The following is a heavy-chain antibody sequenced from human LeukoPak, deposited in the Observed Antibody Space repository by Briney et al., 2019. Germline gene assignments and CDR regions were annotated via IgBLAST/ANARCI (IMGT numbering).Heavy chain of an antibody. CDR1: GGSISSYY. J-gene: IGHJ4*02. CDR3: ARLRTDYLGDYFDY. Sequence: TSETLSLTCTVSGGSISSYYWSWIRQPPGKGLEWIGYIYYSGSTNYNPSLKSRVTISVDTSKNQFSLKLSSVTAADSAVYYCARLRTDYLGDYFDYWGQGTLVTVSS. D-gene: IGHD3-16*01. V-gene: IGHV4-59*08. CDR2: IYYSGST.